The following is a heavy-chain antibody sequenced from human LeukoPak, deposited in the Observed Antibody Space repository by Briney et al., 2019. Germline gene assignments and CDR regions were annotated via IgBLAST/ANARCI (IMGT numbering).Heavy chain of an antibody. Sequence: MPSETLSLTCAVYGGSFSGYYWSWIRQPPGKGLEWIGEINHSGSTNYNPSLKSRVTIPVDTSKNQFSLKLSSVTAADTAVYYCARGQYYDYVWGSYNKYYFDYWGQGTLVTVSS. V-gene: IGHV4-34*01. CDR3: ARGQYYDYVWGSYNKYYFDY. CDR1: GGSFSGYY. D-gene: IGHD3-16*01. CDR2: INHSGST. J-gene: IGHJ4*02.